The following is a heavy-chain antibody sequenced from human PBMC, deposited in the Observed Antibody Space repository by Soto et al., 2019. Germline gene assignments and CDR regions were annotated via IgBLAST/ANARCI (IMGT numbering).Heavy chain of an antibody. V-gene: IGHV3-66*01. CDR3: AREPYGSGPHSGMDV. D-gene: IGHD3-10*01. J-gene: IGHJ6*02. CDR1: GFTFSDYY. CDR2: IYSDGST. Sequence: PGGSLRLSCAASGFTFSDYYMSWIRQAPGKGLEWVSSIYSDGSTYHADSVKGRFSISRDNSKNTLFLQMNSLRAEDTAVYYCAREPYGSGPHSGMDVWGQGTTVTVSS.